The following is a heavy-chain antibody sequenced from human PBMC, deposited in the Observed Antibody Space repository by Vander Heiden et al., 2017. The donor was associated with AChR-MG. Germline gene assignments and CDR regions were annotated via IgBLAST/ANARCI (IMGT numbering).Heavy chain of an antibody. CDR2: INPNSGGT. CDR3: ARPSGSSSWYGYYYYGMDV. V-gene: IGHV1-2*02. J-gene: IGHJ6*02. Sequence: QVQLVQSGAEVKKPGASVKVSCKASGYTFTGYYMHWVRQAPGQGREWMGWINPNSGGTNYAQKFQGRVTMTRDTSISTAYMELSRLRSDDTAVYYCARPSGSSSWYGYYYYGMDVWGQGTTVTVSS. D-gene: IGHD6-13*01. CDR1: GYTFTGYY.